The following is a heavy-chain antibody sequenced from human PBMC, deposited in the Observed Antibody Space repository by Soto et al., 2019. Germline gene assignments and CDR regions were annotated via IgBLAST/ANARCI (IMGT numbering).Heavy chain of an antibody. V-gene: IGHV4-30-2*01. CDR2: IYHSGST. J-gene: IGHJ5*02. CDR3: VRVPDR. CDR1: GGSISSGGYS. Sequence: SDTLSLTCAVSGGSISSGGYSWSWIRQPPGKGLEWIGYIYHSGSTYYNPSLKSRVTISVDRSKNQFSLKLSSVTAADTAVYYCVRVPDRWGQGTLVTVSS. D-gene: IGHD2-2*01.